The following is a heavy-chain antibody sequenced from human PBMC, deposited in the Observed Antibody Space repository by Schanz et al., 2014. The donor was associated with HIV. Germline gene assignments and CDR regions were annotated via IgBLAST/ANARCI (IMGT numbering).Heavy chain of an antibody. Sequence: VHLVESGGGLVQPGGSLRLSCAASGFTFSDHYMDWVRQAPGKGLEWVALIPYDGNNDFYADSVKGRFTISRDNSKNTLSLQMTALRTEDTAIYYCAKPEYDSSGNSQTHFDYWGQGTLVSVSS. V-gene: IGHV3-30*18. CDR2: IPYDGNND. CDR3: AKPEYDSSGNSQTHFDY. CDR1: GFTFSDHY. J-gene: IGHJ4*02. D-gene: IGHD3-22*01.